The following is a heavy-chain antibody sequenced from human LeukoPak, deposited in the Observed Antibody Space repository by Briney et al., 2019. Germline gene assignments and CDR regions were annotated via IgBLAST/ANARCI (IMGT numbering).Heavy chain of an antibody. V-gene: IGHV1-69*01. J-gene: IGHJ4*02. Sequence: ASVKVSCKASGGTFSSYAISWVRQAPGQGLEWMGGIIPIFGTANYAQKFQGRVTITADESTSTAYMELSSLRSEDTAVYYCARGHFGFSHTDYYFDYWGQGTLVTVSS. CDR3: ARGHFGFSHTDYYFDY. CDR1: GGTFSSYA. D-gene: IGHD3-3*01. CDR2: IIPIFGTA.